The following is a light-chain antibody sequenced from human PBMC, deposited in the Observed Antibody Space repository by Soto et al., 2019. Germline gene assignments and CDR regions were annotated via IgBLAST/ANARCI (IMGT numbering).Light chain of an antibody. CDR1: SSNIGAGYD. V-gene: IGLV1-40*01. CDR2: GNS. CDR3: QSYDSSLSVYV. Sequence: QSVLTQPPSVSGAPGQRVTISCTGSSSNIGAGYDVHWYQQLPGTAPKLLIYGNSNRPSGVPDRFCGSKSGTSASLAITGLQAEDEADYYCQSYDSSLSVYVFGTGTKLTVL. J-gene: IGLJ1*01.